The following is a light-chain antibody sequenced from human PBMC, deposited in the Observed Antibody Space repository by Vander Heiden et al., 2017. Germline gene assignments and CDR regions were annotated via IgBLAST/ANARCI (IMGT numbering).Light chain of an antibody. CDR3: VLYMGSGIWV. CDR2: STN. J-gene: IGLJ3*02. Sequence: QTVVTQEPSLSVSPGGTVTLTCGLSSGSVSTSYYPSWYQQTPGQAPRTLIYSTNTRSSGVPDRFSGSILGNKAALTITGAQADDESDYYCVLYMGSGIWVFSGGTKLTVL. V-gene: IGLV8-61*01. CDR1: SGSVSTSYY.